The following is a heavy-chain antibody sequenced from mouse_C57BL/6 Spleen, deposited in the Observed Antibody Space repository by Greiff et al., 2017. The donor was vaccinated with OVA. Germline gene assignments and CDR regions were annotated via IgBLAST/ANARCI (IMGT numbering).Heavy chain of an antibody. CDR2: IYPGDGDT. CDR3: AREGLEHDFDY. Sequence: QVQLQQSGPELVKPGASVTISCKASGYAFSSSWMNWVKQRPGKGLEWIGRIYPGDGDTNYNGKFKGKATLTADKSSSTAYMQLSSLTSEDSAVDYCAREGLEHDFDYWGQGTTLTVSS. J-gene: IGHJ2*01. V-gene: IGHV1-82*01. CDR1: GYAFSSSW.